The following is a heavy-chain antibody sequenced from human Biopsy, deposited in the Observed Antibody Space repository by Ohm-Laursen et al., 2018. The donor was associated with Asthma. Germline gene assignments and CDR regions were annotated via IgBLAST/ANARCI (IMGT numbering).Heavy chain of an antibody. J-gene: IGHJ5*02. V-gene: IGHV3-30*18. D-gene: IGHD3-9*01. CDR3: AKAERYFDCYWFNP. CDR1: GFTFSSYG. Sequence: SLRLSCSASGFTFSSYGMHWVRQAPGKGLEWVAVISYDGSNKYYADSVKGRFTISRDNSKNTLYLQMNSLRAEDTAVYYCAKAERYFDCYWFNPWGQGTLVTVSS. CDR2: ISYDGSNK.